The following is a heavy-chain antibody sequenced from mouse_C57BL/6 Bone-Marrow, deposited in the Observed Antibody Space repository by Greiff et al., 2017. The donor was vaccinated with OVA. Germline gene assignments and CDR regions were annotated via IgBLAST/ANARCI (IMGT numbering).Heavy chain of an antibody. V-gene: IGHV1-72*01. CDR3: ARDGDYDVWFAY. D-gene: IGHD2-4*01. J-gene: IGHJ3*01. Sequence: VQLQQPGAELVKPGASVKLSCKASGYTFTSYWMHWVKQRPGRGLEWIGRIDPNSGGTKYNEKFKSKATLTVDKPSSTAYMQISSLTSEDSAVYYCARDGDYDVWFAYWGQGTLVTVSA. CDR1: GYTFTSYW. CDR2: IDPNSGGT.